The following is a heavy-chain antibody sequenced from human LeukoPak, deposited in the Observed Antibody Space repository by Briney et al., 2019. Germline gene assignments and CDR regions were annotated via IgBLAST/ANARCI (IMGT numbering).Heavy chain of an antibody. CDR2: IRYDGSNK. CDR1: GFTFNNYG. J-gene: IGHJ6*03. CDR3: AKDPGSYDFWSGYSSAVADCYYMDV. Sequence: GGSLRLSCAASGFTFNNYGMHWVRQAPGKGLEWVAFIRYDGSNKYYADSVKGRFTLSRDNSKNTLFLQMNSLRAEDTAVYYCAKDPGSYDFWSGYSSAVADCYYMDVWGKGTTVTVSS. V-gene: IGHV3-30*02. D-gene: IGHD3-3*01.